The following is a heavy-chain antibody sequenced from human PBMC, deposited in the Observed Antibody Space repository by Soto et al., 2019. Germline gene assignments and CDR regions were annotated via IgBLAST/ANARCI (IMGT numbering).Heavy chain of an antibody. D-gene: IGHD6-13*01. CDR2: IWYDGSNK. V-gene: IGHV3-33*01. Sequence: GWSLRLSCAASGFTFSSYGMHWVRQAPGKGLEWVAVIWYDGSNKYYADSVKGRFTISRDNSKNTLYLQMNSLRAEDTAVYYCARDMIIAAAETDAFDIWGQGTMVTVSS. CDR1: GFTFSSYG. J-gene: IGHJ3*02. CDR3: ARDMIIAAAETDAFDI.